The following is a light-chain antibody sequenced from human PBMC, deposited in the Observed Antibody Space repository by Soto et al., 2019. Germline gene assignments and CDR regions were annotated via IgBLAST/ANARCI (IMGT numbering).Light chain of an antibody. CDR3: QQYDNGIGT. CDR2: GAS. J-gene: IGKJ1*01. V-gene: IGKV3-15*01. Sequence: EIVMTQSPATLSVSPGERATLSCRASQSVSSNLAWYQQKPGQAPRLLIYGASTRATGIPARFSGSGSGTEFTLTISSLQSEDFAVYYCQQYDNGIGTFGQGTKVDIK. CDR1: QSVSSN.